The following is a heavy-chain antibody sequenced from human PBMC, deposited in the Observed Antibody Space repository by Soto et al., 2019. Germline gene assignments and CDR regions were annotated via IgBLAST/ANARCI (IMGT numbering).Heavy chain of an antibody. V-gene: IGHV1-3*01. J-gene: IGHJ4*02. D-gene: IGHD2-8*02. CDR1: GCNFTSYA. CDR2: INAGNGNT. Sequence: SVKVSCKDSGCNFTSYAMHWVRQAPGQRLEWIGWINAGNGNTKYSQKFQGRVTITRDTSASTAYMELSSLRAEDTAVYDFARAYWYGDLGRYLDYWGQGTLVTVSS. CDR3: ARAYWYGDLGRYLDY.